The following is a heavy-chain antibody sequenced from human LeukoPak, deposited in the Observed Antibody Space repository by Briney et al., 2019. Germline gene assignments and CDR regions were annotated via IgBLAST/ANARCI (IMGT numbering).Heavy chain of an antibody. V-gene: IGHV1-2*04. CDR2: INPNSGGT. J-gene: IGHJ3*02. CDR1: GGTFSSYA. D-gene: IGHD3-22*01. Sequence: ASVKVSCKASGGTFSSYAISWLRQAPGQGLEWMGWINPNSGGTNYAQKFQGWVTMTRDTSISTAYMELSRLRSDDTAVYYCARTYYYDSSGYSHDAFDIWGQGTMVTVSS. CDR3: ARTYYYDSSGYSHDAFDI.